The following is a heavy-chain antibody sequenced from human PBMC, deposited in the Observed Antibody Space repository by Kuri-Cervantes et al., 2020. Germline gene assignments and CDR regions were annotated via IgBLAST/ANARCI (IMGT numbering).Heavy chain of an antibody. D-gene: IGHD7-27*01. V-gene: IGHV3-7*04. CDR1: GFTLSDHY. CDR3: AKERLGMGFDY. J-gene: IGHJ4*02. Sequence: GESLKISCAAYGFTLSDHYMSWIRQAPGKGLEWVANIKGDGSEKYYVDSVEGRFTISRDNARNSLYLRMDSLRVEDTALYYCAKERLGMGFDYWGQGALVTVSS. CDR2: IKGDGSEK.